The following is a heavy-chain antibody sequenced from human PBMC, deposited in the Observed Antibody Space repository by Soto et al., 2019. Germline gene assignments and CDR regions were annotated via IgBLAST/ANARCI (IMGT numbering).Heavy chain of an antibody. CDR1: GFTFSSYG. Sequence: QVQLVESGGGVVQPGRSLRLSCAASGFTFSSYGMHWVRQAPGKGLEWVAVISYDGSNKYYADSVKGRFTISRDNSKNTLYLQMNSLRAEDTAVYYCAREVYCSSTSCEEDAFDIWGQGRMVTVSS. D-gene: IGHD2-2*01. CDR2: ISYDGSNK. V-gene: IGHV3-30*03. CDR3: AREVYCSSTSCEEDAFDI. J-gene: IGHJ3*02.